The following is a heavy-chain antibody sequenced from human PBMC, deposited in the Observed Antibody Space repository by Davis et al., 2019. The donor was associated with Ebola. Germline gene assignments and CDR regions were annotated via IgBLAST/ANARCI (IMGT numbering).Heavy chain of an antibody. V-gene: IGHV3-30*04. Sequence: GESLKISCAASGFTFSTYAMNWVRQAPGKGLEWVVVISYDGTNKYYADSVKGRFTISRDNSKNTLYLQMSSLRAEDTAVYYCARDLPGGDWYFDLWGRGTLVTVSS. CDR3: ARDLPGGDWYFDL. CDR2: ISYDGTNK. CDR1: GFTFSTYA. J-gene: IGHJ2*01. D-gene: IGHD1-14*01.